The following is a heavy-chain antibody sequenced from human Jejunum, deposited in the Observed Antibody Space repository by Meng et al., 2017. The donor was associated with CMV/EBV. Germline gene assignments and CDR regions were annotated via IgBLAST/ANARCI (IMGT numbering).Heavy chain of an antibody. Sequence: GIFRSYVISWVRQAPGQGPEWMGGIIPMFGTSKYAQKFQGRVTLTTDESTSTAYMELSSLRGEDSAVYHCARDRLGDLGDWYLDLWGPGTLVTVSS. CDR1: GIFRSYV. CDR2: IIPMFGTS. CDR3: ARDRLGDLGDWYLDL. J-gene: IGHJ2*01. D-gene: IGHD3-16*01. V-gene: IGHV1-69*05.